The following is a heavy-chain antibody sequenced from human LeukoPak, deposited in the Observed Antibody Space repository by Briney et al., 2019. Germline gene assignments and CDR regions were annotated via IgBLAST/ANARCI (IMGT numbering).Heavy chain of an antibody. D-gene: IGHD1-14*01. Sequence: PGGPLRLSCAASGFTFSSYAVSGFRQAPGKGLEWVSPISGSGGSKYYADSVKGRFTISRDNSKNTLYLQMNSLRAEDTAVYYCANLFDTRNDYWGQGTLVTVSS. CDR2: ISGSGGSK. V-gene: IGHV3-23*01. J-gene: IGHJ4*02. CDR1: GFTFSSYA. CDR3: ANLFDTRNDY.